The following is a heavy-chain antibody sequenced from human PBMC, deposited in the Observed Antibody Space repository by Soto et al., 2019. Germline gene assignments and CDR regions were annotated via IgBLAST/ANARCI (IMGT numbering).Heavy chain of an antibody. CDR3: ASHETLHGDYEY. CDR1: GGSISSYY. Sequence: QVQLQESGPGLVKPSETLSLTCTVSGGSISSYYWSWIRQPPGKGLEWIGYSYYSGSTNYNPSLTSRLTISVATSKNQFSLKLSSVTAAATAVYYCASHETLHGDYEYWGQGTLVTVSS. J-gene: IGHJ4*02. V-gene: IGHV4-59*08. CDR2: SYYSGST. D-gene: IGHD4-17*01.